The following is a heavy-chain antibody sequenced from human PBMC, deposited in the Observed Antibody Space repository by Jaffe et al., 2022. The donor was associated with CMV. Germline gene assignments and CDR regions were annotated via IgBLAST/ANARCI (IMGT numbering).Heavy chain of an antibody. V-gene: IGHV3-73*01. CDR1: GFTFSGST. CDR2: IRSKANSYAT. D-gene: IGHD3-10*01. Sequence: EVQLVESGGGLVQPGGSLKLSCAASGFTFSGSTMHWVRQASGKGLEWVGRIRSKANSYATTYAASVKGRFTISRDDSKNTAYLQMNSLKTEDSAVYYCSNYLSGYYYMDVWGRGTTVTVSS. CDR3: SNYLSGYYYMDV. J-gene: IGHJ6*03.